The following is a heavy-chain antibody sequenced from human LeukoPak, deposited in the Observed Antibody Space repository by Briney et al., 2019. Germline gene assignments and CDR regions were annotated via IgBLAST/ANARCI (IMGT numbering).Heavy chain of an antibody. CDR3: ARVSGLGMNEYYQH. V-gene: IGHV3-74*01. CDR1: GLTFSNSW. J-gene: IGHJ1*01. D-gene: IGHD3-10*01. CDR2: INNEGTKI. Sequence: PGGSLRLSCEASGLTFSNSWMHWVRQAPGEGLVWVSRINNEGTKISYADSVKGRFTISRDNAKNTLYLQMNSLRAEDTAVYYCARVSGLGMNEYYQHWGQGTLVTVAS.